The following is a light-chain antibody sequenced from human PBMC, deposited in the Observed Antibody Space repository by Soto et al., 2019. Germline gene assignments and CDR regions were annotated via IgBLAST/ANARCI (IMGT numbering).Light chain of an antibody. CDR2: DTS. CDR1: QTVSNK. V-gene: IGKV3-11*01. J-gene: IGKJ4*01. Sequence: EIVLTQSPATLSSSPGERATLSCRASQTVSNKLAWYQHKPGQAPRLLIYDTSNRATGIPARFSGSGSGTDFTLTISSLEPEDFAVYYCQQRSNWPALTCGGGTKVDIK. CDR3: QQRSNWPALT.